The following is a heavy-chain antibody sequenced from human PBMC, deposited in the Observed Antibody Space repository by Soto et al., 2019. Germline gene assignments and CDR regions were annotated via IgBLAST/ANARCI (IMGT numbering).Heavy chain of an antibody. J-gene: IGHJ4*02. CDR3: VRDLFGGYCLDY. V-gene: IGHV4-59*01. D-gene: IGHD5-12*01. CDR1: GGSINNNF. Sequence: PSETLSLTCTVSGGSINNNFWGWIRQPPGKGLEWIGYVYYDGHTDYNPSLESRVTIAVDTSKNQFSLRLTSVTAADTAVYYCVRDLFGGYCLDYWGQGALVTVSS. CDR2: VYYDGHT.